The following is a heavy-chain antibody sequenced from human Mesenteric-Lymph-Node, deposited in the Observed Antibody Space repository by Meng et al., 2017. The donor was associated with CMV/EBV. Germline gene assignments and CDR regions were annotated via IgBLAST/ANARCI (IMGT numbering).Heavy chain of an antibody. CDR2: IIPVFNTS. D-gene: IGHD3-10*01. Sequence: VSWVRQAPGQGLEWLGAIIPVFNTSNYSQKFRDRLTITADKSTGTAYMELTSLRSADTAVYFCARFRGALLRGVISTNYYYSGLDVWGQGTTVTVSS. J-gene: IGHJ6*02. V-gene: IGHV1-69*06. CDR3: ARFRGALLRGVISTNYYYSGLDV.